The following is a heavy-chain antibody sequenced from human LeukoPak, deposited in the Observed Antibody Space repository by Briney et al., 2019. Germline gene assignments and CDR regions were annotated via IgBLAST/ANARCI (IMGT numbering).Heavy chain of an antibody. Sequence: QPGGSLRLSCAASGFTVSSNYMSWVRQAPGKGLEWVSVIYSGGSTYYADSVKGRFTISRDNSKNTLYLQMNSLRAEDTAVYYCAREGLFSSGFFGGTQAASDYWGQGTLVTVSS. CDR1: GFTVSSNY. CDR3: AREGLFSSGFFGGTQAASDY. CDR2: IYSGGST. D-gene: IGHD6-19*01. V-gene: IGHV3-66*01. J-gene: IGHJ4*02.